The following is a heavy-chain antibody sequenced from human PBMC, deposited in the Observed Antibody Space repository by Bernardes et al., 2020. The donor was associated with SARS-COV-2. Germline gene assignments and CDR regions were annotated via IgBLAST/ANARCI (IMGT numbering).Heavy chain of an antibody. J-gene: IGHJ4*02. CDR1: GYTFSTFG. CDR2: ISGYNANT. Sequence: ASVKVSCKASGYTFSTFGISWVRQAPGQGLEWMRWISGYNANTNYAQKFQGRVTMTTDTSTSTAYMELRSLRSDDTAVYYCARRSMDYWRQGTLVTVSS. CDR3: ARRSMDY. V-gene: IGHV1-18*01.